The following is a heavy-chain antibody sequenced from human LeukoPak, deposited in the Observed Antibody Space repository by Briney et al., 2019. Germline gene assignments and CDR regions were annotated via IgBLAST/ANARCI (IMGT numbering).Heavy chain of an antibody. J-gene: IGHJ6*03. CDR1: GGSISSSNW. CDR2: IYHSGST. Sequence: SGTLSLTCAVSGGSISSSNWWSWVRQPPGTGLEWIGEIYHSGSTNYNPSLKSRVTISVDTSKNQFSLKLSSVTAADTAVYYCARHKDYYYSYMDVWGKGTTVTISS. CDR3: ARHKDYYYSYMDV. V-gene: IGHV4-4*02.